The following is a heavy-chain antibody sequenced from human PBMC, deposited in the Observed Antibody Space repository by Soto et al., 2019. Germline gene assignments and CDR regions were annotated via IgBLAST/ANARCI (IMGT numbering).Heavy chain of an antibody. CDR1: GFTFSSYG. V-gene: IGHV3-33*01. J-gene: IGHJ4*02. CDR3: ARDGGIAAAGTVKPAD. CDR2: IWYDGSNK. D-gene: IGHD6-13*01. Sequence: GGSLRLSCAASGFTFSSYGMHWVRQAPGKGLEWVAVIWYDGSNKYYADSVKGRFTISRDNSKNTQYLQMNSLRAEDTAVYYCARDGGIAAAGTVKPADWGQGTLVTVSS.